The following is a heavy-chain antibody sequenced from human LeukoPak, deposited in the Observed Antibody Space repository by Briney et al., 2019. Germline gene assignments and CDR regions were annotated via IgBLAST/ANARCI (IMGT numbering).Heavy chain of an antibody. CDR2: ISSRSSYI. D-gene: IGHD6-19*01. J-gene: IGHJ6*02. CDR1: GFTFSNYK. CDR3: ARERLVTVAGSYFYYGMDV. V-gene: IGHV3-21*01. Sequence: RGSLRLSSAASGFTFSNYKMNWVRQTPGKGLEWVSSISSRSSYIYYADSVKGRFTIPRDNANNSLFLHMNSLRAEDTALYFCARERLVTVAGSYFYYGMDVWDQGTTVTVSS.